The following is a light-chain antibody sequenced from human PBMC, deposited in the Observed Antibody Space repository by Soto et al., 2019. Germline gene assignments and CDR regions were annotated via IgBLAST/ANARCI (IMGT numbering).Light chain of an antibody. Sequence: QSALTQPASVSGSPGQSITISCTGTSSDVGSYNLVSWYQQHPGKAPKLMIYEGSKRPSGVSNRFSGSKSGNTASLTISGLQAEDEADYSCCSYAGSSTYVFGNGTKGTVL. CDR1: SSDVGSYNL. J-gene: IGLJ1*01. V-gene: IGLV2-23*01. CDR2: EGS. CDR3: CSYAGSSTYV.